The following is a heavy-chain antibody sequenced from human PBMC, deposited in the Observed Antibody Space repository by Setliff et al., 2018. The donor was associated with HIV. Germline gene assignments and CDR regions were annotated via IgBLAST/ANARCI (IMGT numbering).Heavy chain of an antibody. CDR1: GGSFSGYY. CDR3: ANSPYYYDSSGYSYFDY. J-gene: IGHJ4*02. V-gene: IGHV4-34*01. D-gene: IGHD3-22*01. CDR2: IDHRGST. Sequence: LSLTCAVYGGSFSGYYWSWIRQPPGKGLEWIGEIDHRGSTNYNPSLKSRVTISVDTSKNQFSLKLSSVTAADTAVYYCANSPYYYDSSGYSYFDYWGQGTLVTVSS.